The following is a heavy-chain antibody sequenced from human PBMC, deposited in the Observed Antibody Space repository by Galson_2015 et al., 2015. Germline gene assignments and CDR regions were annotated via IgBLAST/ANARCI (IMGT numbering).Heavy chain of an antibody. CDR2: ISYDGSNK. CDR1: GFTFSSYA. V-gene: IGHV3-30-3*01. D-gene: IGHD6-19*01. J-gene: IGHJ4*02. Sequence: SLRLCCAASGFTFSSYAMHWVRQAPGKGLEWVAVISYDGSNKYYADSVKGRFTISRDNSKNTLYLQMNSLGAEDTAVYYCARDAAGTGGYCDYWGQGTLVTVSS. CDR3: ARDAAGTGGYCDY.